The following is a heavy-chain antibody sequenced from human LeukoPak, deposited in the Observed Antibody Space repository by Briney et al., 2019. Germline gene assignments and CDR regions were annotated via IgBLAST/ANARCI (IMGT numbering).Heavy chain of an antibody. D-gene: IGHD5-24*01. V-gene: IGHV3-66*01. CDR3: ARDTDRLMDGMGV. Sequence: GGSLRLSCAASGFTVSSNYMSWVRQAPGKGLEWVSVIYSGGSTYYADSVKGRFTISRDNSKNTLHLQMNSLRAEDTAVYYCARDTDRLMDGMGVWGQGTTVTVSS. J-gene: IGHJ6*02. CDR1: GFTVSSNY. CDR2: IYSGGST.